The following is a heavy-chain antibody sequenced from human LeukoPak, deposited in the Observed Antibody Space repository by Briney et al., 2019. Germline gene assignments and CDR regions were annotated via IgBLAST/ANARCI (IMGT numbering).Heavy chain of an antibody. Sequence: PGGSLRLSCAASGFTFSSYGMHWVRQAPGKGLEWVAFIRYDGSNKYYADSVKGRFTISRDNSKNTLYLQMNSLRAEDTAVYYCAKDPRVYSSTPTRYYMDVWGKGTTVTVSS. CDR3: AKDPRVYSSTPTRYYMDV. D-gene: IGHD6-13*01. CDR2: IRYDGSNK. J-gene: IGHJ6*03. CDR1: GFTFSSYG. V-gene: IGHV3-30*02.